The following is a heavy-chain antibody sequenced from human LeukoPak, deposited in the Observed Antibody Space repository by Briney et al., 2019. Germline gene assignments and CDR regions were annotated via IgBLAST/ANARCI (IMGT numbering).Heavy chain of an antibody. CDR2: MNPNSGNT. D-gene: IGHD1-26*01. J-gene: IGHJ6*03. V-gene: IGHV1-8*01. CDR1: GYTFTSYD. CDR3: ARIRVGATAFYYYYYYMDV. Sequence: ASVKVSCKASGYTFTSYDINWARQATGQGLEWTGWMNPNSGNTGYAQKFQGRVTMTRNTSISTAYMELSSLRSEDTAVYYCARIRVGATAFYYYYYYMDVWGKGTTVTVSS.